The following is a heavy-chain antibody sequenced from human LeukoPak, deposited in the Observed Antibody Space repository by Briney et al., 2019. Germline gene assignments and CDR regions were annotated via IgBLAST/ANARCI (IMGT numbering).Heavy chain of an antibody. D-gene: IGHD3-10*01. Sequence: GGSLRLSCAASGFTFNSYTMNWVRQAPGKGLEWVSYISSSGSTIYYADSVKGRFTISRDNAKNSLYLQMNSLRAEDTAVYYCARDAYYYGSGSYSPKFDYWGQGTLVTVSS. CDR1: GFTFNSYT. V-gene: IGHV3-48*03. J-gene: IGHJ4*02. CDR3: ARDAYYYGSGSYSPKFDY. CDR2: ISSSGSTI.